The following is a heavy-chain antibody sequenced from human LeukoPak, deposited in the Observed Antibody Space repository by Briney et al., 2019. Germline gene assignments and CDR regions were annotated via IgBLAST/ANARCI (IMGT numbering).Heavy chain of an antibody. J-gene: IGHJ4*02. D-gene: IGHD6-19*01. CDR1: GYTFTSYG. CDR3: ARDHQADSSGWYQDPYYFDY. V-gene: IGHV1-2*02. Sequence: GASVKVSCKASGYTFTSYGISWMRQAPGQGLEWMGWINPNSGGTNYAQKFQGRVTMTRDTSISTAYMELSRLRSDDTAVYYCARDHQADSSGWYQDPYYFDYWGQGTLVTVSS. CDR2: INPNSGGT.